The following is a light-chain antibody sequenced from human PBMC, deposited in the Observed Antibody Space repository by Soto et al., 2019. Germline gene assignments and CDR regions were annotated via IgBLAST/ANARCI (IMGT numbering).Light chain of an antibody. CDR3: SSYITGITPWV. J-gene: IGLJ3*02. V-gene: IGLV2-14*01. Sequence: QSALTQPASVSGSPGQSITISCTGTSSDVGAYNYVSWYQQYPGKAPKLIIYEVSNRPSGVSNRFSGSKSGNTASLTISGLQAEDEADYFCSSYITGITPWVFGGGTQLTVL. CDR2: EVS. CDR1: SSDVGAYNY.